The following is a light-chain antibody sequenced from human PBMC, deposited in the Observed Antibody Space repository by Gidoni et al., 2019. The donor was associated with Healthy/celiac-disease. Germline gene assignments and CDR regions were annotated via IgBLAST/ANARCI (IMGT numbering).Light chain of an antibody. CDR1: QSISNY. J-gene: IGKJ3*01. Sequence: DIQMTQSPSSLSASVGDRVTITCRASQSISNYLNWYRQIPGKAPQLLIYAASSLQSGVPSRFSGSGSGTDFTLTISSLQPEDFATYYCQQSYSTPFTFGPGTKMNIE. V-gene: IGKV1-39*01. CDR3: QQSYSTPFT. CDR2: AAS.